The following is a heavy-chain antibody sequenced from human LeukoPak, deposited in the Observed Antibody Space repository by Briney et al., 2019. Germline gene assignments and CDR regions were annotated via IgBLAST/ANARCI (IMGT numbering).Heavy chain of an antibody. V-gene: IGHV3-23*01. CDR3: AKPYYDFWSGSNWFDP. Sequence: GGSLRLSCAASGFTFSSYAMSWVRQAPGKGLEWFSAISGSGGSTYYADSVKGRFTISRDNSKNTLYLQMNSLRAEDTAVYYCAKPYYDFWSGSNWFDPWGQGTLVTVSS. CDR1: GFTFSSYA. CDR2: ISGSGGST. J-gene: IGHJ5*02. D-gene: IGHD3-3*01.